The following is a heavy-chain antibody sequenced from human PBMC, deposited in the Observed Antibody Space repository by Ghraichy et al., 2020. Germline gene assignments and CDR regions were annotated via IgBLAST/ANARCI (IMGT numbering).Heavy chain of an antibody. Sequence: SETLSLTCTVSGGSISSYYWSWIRQPPGKGLEWIGYIYYSGSTNYNPSLKSRVTISVDTSKNQFSLKLSSVTAADTAVYYCARVGGYCSSTSCPLDYWGQGTLVTVSS. V-gene: IGHV4-59*01. CDR2: IYYSGST. CDR3: ARVGGYCSSTSCPLDY. D-gene: IGHD2-2*01. CDR1: GGSISSYY. J-gene: IGHJ4*02.